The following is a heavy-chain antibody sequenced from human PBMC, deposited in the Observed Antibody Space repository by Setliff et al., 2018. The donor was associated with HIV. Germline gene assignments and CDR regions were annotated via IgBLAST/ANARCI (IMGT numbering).Heavy chain of an antibody. Sequence: ASVKVSCKASGYTFSGYYMHWVRQAPGQGLEWMGWINPNSGGTNYAQKLQGRVTMTRDTSISTAYMELSRLRSDDTAVYYCARGDIIAVPAAIDMDVWGKGTTVTVSS. J-gene: IGHJ6*03. D-gene: IGHD2-2*01. CDR3: ARGDIIAVPAAIDMDV. CDR2: INPNSGGT. V-gene: IGHV1-2*02. CDR1: GYTFSGYY.